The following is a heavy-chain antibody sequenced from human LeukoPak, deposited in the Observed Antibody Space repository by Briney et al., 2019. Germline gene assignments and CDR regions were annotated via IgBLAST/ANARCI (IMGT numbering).Heavy chain of an antibody. J-gene: IGHJ3*02. CDR2: IYYSGST. CDR1: GRILSSSDYY. V-gene: IGHV4-39*07. CDR3: AREDDVLADNAFDI. Sequence: SETLSLTCTVSGRILSSSDYYWGWIRQPPGKGLEWVGSIYYSGSTYYNPSLKSRVTISLDTSKNQFSLKLNSVTAADAAVYYCAREDDVLADNAFDIWGQGTMVTVSS. D-gene: IGHD3-9*01.